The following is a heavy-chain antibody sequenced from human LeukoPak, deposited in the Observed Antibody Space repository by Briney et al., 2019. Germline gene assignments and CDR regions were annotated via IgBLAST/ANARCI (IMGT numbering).Heavy chain of an antibody. CDR2: IDASGGGT. CDR3: AKGSGSGWYGWFAP. D-gene: IGHD6-19*01. CDR1: GFTFSSYA. Sequence: GGSLRLSCAASGFTFSSYAMSWVRQAPGKGLEWDSSIDASGGGTYYADSVKGRFTISRDNSKNTFYLQMNSLRADDTAVYYCAKGSGSGWYGWFAPWGQGTLVTVSS. J-gene: IGHJ5*02. V-gene: IGHV3-23*01.